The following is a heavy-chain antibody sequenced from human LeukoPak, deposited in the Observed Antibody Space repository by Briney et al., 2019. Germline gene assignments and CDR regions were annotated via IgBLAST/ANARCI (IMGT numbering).Heavy chain of an antibody. CDR1: GLTVNSNY. Sequence: GGSLRLSCAASGLTVNSNYMNWVRQAPGKGLQWVSVIYSGGTTYYADSVKGRFTISRDSSKNTLYLQMNSLRAEDTAVYFCAKEKMTGYYFDSWGQGTLVTVSS. CDR3: AKEKMTGYYFDS. V-gene: IGHV3-53*01. D-gene: IGHD3-9*01. CDR2: IYSGGTT. J-gene: IGHJ4*02.